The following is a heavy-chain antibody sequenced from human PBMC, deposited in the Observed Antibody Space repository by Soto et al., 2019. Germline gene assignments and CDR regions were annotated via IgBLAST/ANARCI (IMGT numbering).Heavy chain of an antibody. V-gene: IGHV3-11*01. CDR3: ARDLSPYSDYYDESSSETWFDP. CDR2: ISKSGSII. J-gene: IGHJ5*02. CDR1: GFSFSDYY. D-gene: IGHD3-22*01. Sequence: QVQLVESGGGLVQPGGSLRLSCAASGFSFSDYYMSWIRQPPGKGLEWVSYISKSGSIIHYADSVKGRFTISRDNDKNSLYLQMNSLRAEDTALYYCARDLSPYSDYYDESSSETWFDPWGQGTLVTVSS.